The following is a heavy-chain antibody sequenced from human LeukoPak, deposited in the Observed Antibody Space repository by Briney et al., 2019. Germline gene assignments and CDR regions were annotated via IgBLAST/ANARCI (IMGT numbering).Heavy chain of an antibody. CDR1: GGSVSNGSFY. CDR2: INHSGST. J-gene: IGHJ4*02. Sequence: SETLSLTCTVSGGSVSNGSFYWGWIRQPPGKGLEWIGEINHSGSTNYNPSLKSRVTISVDTSKNQFSLKLSSVTAADTAVYYCARHGRRDRDYWGQGTLVTVSS. CDR3: ARHGRRDRDY. V-gene: IGHV4-39*01. D-gene: IGHD5-24*01.